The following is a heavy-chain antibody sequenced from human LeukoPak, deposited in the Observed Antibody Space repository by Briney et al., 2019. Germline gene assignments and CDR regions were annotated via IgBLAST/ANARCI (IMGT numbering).Heavy chain of an antibody. CDR2: ISYDGSNK. J-gene: IGHJ4*02. CDR3: ATRGAAAGTFDY. Sequence: GGSLRLSCAASGFTFSSYAMHWVRQAPGKGLEWVAVISYDGSNKYYADSVKGRFTISRDNSKNTLYLQMNSLRAGDTAVYYCATRGAAAGTFDYWGQGTLVTVSS. D-gene: IGHD6-13*01. V-gene: IGHV3-30-3*01. CDR1: GFTFSSYA.